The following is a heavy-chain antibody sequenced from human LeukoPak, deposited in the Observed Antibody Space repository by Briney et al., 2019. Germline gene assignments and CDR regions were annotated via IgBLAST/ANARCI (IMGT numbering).Heavy chain of an antibody. CDR3: ARGSGGSGSHYNNWFDP. Sequence: SETLSLTCTVSGGSISSYYWSWIRQPPGKGLEWIGYIYYSGSTNYNPSLKSRVTISVDTSKNQFSLKLSSVTAADTAVYYCARGSGGSGSHYNNWFDPWGQGTLVTVSS. CDR1: GGSISSYY. V-gene: IGHV4-59*01. J-gene: IGHJ5*02. CDR2: IYYSGST. D-gene: IGHD3-10*01.